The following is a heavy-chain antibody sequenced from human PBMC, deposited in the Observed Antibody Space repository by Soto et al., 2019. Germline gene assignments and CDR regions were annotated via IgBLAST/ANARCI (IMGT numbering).Heavy chain of an antibody. J-gene: IGHJ4*02. D-gene: IGHD2-15*01. CDR3: ARSKPVVVVAAAFDY. CDR1: GGSISSYY. V-gene: IGHV4-59*01. CDR2: IYYSGST. Sequence: SETLSLTCTVSGGSISSYYWSWIRQPPGKGLEWIGYIYYSGSTNYNPSLKSRVTISVDTSKNQFSLKLSSVTAADTAVYYCARSKPVVVVAAAFDYLGQVTLVTVSS.